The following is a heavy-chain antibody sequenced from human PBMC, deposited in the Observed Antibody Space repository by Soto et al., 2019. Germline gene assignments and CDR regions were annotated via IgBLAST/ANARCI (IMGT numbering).Heavy chain of an antibody. V-gene: IGHV1-18*01. CDR1: GYTFTSYG. Sequence: ASVKVSCKASGYTFTSYGISWVRQAPGQGLEWMGWISAYNGNTNYAQKLQGRVTMTTDTSTSTAYMELRSLRSDDTAVYYCARALKSTVTTGWFDPWGQGTLVTVSS. D-gene: IGHD4-17*01. CDR3: ARALKSTVTTGWFDP. CDR2: ISAYNGNT. J-gene: IGHJ5*02.